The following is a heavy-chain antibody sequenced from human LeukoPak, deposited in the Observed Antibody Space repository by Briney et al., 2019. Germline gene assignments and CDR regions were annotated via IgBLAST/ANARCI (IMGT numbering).Heavy chain of an antibody. CDR2: IYSSGST. Sequence: SETLSLTCTVSGGSISSYYWSWIRQPAGKGLEWIGRIYSSGSTYYNSSLKSRVTMSIDTSKNQFSLKLSSVTAADTAVYFCARDSGELLWFGEFIDYWGQGTLVTVSS. CDR1: GGSISSYY. CDR3: ARDSGELLWFGEFIDY. D-gene: IGHD3-10*01. V-gene: IGHV4-4*07. J-gene: IGHJ4*02.